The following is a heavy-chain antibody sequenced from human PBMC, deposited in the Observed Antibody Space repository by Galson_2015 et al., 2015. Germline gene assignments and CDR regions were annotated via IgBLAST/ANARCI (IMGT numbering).Heavy chain of an antibody. CDR2: IGTKANNYAT. D-gene: IGHD4-23*01. V-gene: IGHV3-73*01. CDR1: GLTFSAFG. Sequence: SLRLSCAASGLTFSAFGIHWVHQASGKGLEWVGRIGTKANNYATAYAASVKGRFTISRDEAENTAYLQMSSLKTEDTAVYYCTRWMSGGNSPFDSWGQGALVTVSS. CDR3: TRWMSGGNSPFDS. J-gene: IGHJ4*02.